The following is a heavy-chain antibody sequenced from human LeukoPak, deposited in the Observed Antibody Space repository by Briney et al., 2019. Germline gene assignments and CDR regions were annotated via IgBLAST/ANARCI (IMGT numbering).Heavy chain of an antibody. CDR3: ARQFRNGLDI. D-gene: IGHD3-10*01. J-gene: IGHJ3*02. CDR1: GDSVSSNSAT. Sequence: SQTLSLTCAISGDSVSSNSATWNWIRQSPSRGLEWLGRTYYRSKWYNDYAVSVKSRITINPDSSKNQLSLQLNSVTPEDTAVYYCARQFRNGLDIWGQGTMVTVST. CDR2: TYYRSKWYN. V-gene: IGHV6-1*01.